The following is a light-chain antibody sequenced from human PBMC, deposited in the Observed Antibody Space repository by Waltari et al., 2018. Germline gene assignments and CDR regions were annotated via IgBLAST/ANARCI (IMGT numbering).Light chain of an antibody. V-gene: IGKV1-39*01. J-gene: IGKJ4*01. Sequence: TITFRASQSISGYLNWYQQKAGKAPKVLIYATSSLQSGVPSRFSCSGSGTDFTLTISSRQPEDCATYYCQQSYRTPPLTFGGGTKVEIK. CDR2: ATS. CDR3: QQSYRTPPLT. CDR1: QSISGY.